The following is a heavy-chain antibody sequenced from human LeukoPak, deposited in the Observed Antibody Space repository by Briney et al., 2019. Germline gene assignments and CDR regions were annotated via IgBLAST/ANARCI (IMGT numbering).Heavy chain of an antibody. D-gene: IGHD5-12*01. CDR3: ARAVYSGYDLDY. Sequence: GGSLRLSCAASGFPFSDHEMNWVRQAPGKGLELVSYISSSGSDKYYPDSVKGRFTISRDNAKNSLYLQMNSLRAEDTAVYYCARAVYSGYDLDYWGQGTLVTVSS. CDR1: GFPFSDHE. J-gene: IGHJ4*02. CDR2: ISSSGSDK. V-gene: IGHV3-48*03.